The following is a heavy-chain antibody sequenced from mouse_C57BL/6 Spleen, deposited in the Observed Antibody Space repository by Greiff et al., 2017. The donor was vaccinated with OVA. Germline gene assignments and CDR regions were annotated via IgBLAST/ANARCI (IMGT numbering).Heavy chain of an antibody. CDR1: GYAFSSYW. CDR3: ARREGYEYAMDY. J-gene: IGHJ4*01. CDR2: IYPGDGDT. Sequence: QVQLQQSGAELVKPGASVKISCKASGYAFSSYWMNWVKQRPGKGLEWIGQIYPGDGDTNYNGKFKGKATLTADKSSSTAYMQLSSLTSEDSAVYFCARREGYEYAMDYWGQGTSVTVSS. D-gene: IGHD2-10*02. V-gene: IGHV1-80*01.